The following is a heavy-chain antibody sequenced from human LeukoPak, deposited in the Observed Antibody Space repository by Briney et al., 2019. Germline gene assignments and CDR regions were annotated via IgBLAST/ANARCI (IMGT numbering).Heavy chain of an antibody. CDR1: GGSFSGYS. D-gene: IGHD1-26*01. V-gene: IGHV4-30-2*01. Sequence: SETLSLTCAVYGGSFSGYSWSWIRQPPGKGLEWIGYIYHSGSTYYNPSLKSRVTISVDRSKNQFSLKLSSVTAADTAVYYCARGSYAEGAAFDIWGQGTMVTVSS. CDR2: IYHSGST. CDR3: ARGSYAEGAAFDI. J-gene: IGHJ3*02.